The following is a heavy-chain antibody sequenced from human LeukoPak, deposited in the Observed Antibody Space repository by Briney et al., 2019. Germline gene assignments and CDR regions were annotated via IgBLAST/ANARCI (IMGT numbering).Heavy chain of an antibody. CDR2: IYYSGST. Sequence: NPSETLSLTCTVSGGSISRSNYYWGWIRQPPGKGLEWIGNIYYSGSTDYNPSLKSRVTISIDTSKNQFSLRLSSVTAADTAVYYCARLSTVTTSFDYWGQGTLVTVSS. V-gene: IGHV4-39*07. J-gene: IGHJ4*02. D-gene: IGHD4-17*01. CDR1: GGSISRSNYY. CDR3: ARLSTVTTSFDY.